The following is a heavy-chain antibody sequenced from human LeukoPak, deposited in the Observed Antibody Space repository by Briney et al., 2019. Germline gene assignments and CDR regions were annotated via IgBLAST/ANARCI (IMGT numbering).Heavy chain of an antibody. D-gene: IGHD2-2*01. Sequence: RSVTLSLPCAVYVGSFKVYYWRGMREPPGGGLEGIGEIKHRGSTNYIPSLNSRVTSSVDSSKTQFSLRLSSVTAADTAVYYSGRCTRPPCSSTSCPAAYSFMVVWGEGTTVTVSS. CDR3: GRCTRPPCSSTSCPAAYSFMVV. CDR1: VGSFKVYY. J-gene: IGHJ6*01. CDR2: IKHRGST. V-gene: IGHV4-34*01.